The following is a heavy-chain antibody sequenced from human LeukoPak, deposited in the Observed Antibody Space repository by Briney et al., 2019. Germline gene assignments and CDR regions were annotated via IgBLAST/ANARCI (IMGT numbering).Heavy chain of an antibody. CDR2: ISSSSSYI. CDR1: GFTFSSYS. CDR3: ARAKTRLGGTRKSNGMDV. J-gene: IGHJ6*02. D-gene: IGHD3-16*01. V-gene: IGHV3-21*01. Sequence: GGSLRLSCAASGFTFSSYSMNWVRQAPGKGLEWVSSISSSSSYIYYADSVKGRFTISRDNAKNSLYLQMNSLRAEDTAVYYCARAKTRLGGTRKSNGMDVWGQGTTVTVSS.